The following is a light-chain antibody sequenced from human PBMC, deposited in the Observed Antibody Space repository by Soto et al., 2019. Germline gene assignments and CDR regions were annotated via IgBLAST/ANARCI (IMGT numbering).Light chain of an antibody. J-gene: IGKJ4*01. V-gene: IGKV1-5*01. CDR2: DVS. CDR3: PLT. Sequence: DIQMTQSPSTLSASVGDRVTITCLASQTLRTWLAWYQQKPGKAPKLLIYDVSILQSGVPSRFSGSGSGTEFTLTISSLQPDDFATYGYPLTFGGGTKVEFK. CDR1: QTLRTW.